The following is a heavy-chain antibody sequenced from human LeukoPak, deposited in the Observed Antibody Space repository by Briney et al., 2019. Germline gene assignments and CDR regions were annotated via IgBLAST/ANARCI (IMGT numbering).Heavy chain of an antibody. CDR2: IYMSGRT. CDR1: AASISSSNW. V-gene: IGHV4-4*02. J-gene: IGHJ3*02. Sequence: PSQTLSLTCAVSAASISSSNWWSWVRQPPGKGLEWIREIYMSGRTNNNPSLRSAVTISVDKSKSPLSLKLSSVCAADTAVYNCARDHSDGFDAFDISGQGTMVTVSS. D-gene: IGHD5-18*01. CDR3: ARDHSDGFDAFDI.